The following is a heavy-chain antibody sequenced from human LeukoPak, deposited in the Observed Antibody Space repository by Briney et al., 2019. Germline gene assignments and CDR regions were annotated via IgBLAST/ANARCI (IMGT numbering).Heavy chain of an antibody. J-gene: IGHJ5*02. Sequence: PGGSLRLSCAASGFTFSSYAMHWVRQAPGKGLEYVSAISSNGGSTYYANSVKGRFTISRDNSKNTLYLQMGSLRAEDMAVYYCARGVPSGDVELLDCNWFDPWGQGPLVTVSS. V-gene: IGHV3-64*01. CDR3: ARGVPSGDVELLDCNWFDP. CDR2: ISSNGGST. D-gene: IGHD1-7*01. CDR1: GFTFSSYA.